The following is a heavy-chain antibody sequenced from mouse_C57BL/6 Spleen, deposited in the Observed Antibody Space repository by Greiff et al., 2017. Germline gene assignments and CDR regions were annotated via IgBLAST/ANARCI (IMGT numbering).Heavy chain of an antibody. J-gene: IGHJ4*01. CDR1: GYSFTGYF. CDR3: ASYYYGSSFSYYAMDY. Sequence: VQLQQSGPELVKPGDSVKISCKASGYSFTGYFMNWVMQSHGKSLEWIGRINPYNGDTFYNQKFKGKATLTVDKSSSTAHMELRSLTSEDSAVYYGASYYYGSSFSYYAMDYWGQGTSVTVSS. D-gene: IGHD1-1*01. CDR2: INPYNGDT. V-gene: IGHV1-20*01.